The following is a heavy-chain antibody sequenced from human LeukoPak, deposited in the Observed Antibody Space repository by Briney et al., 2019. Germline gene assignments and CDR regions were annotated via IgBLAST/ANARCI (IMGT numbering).Heavy chain of an antibody. CDR2: ISASGGST. CDR1: GFTFSSYA. V-gene: IGHV3-23*01. Sequence: PGGSLRLSCAASGFTFSSYAMNWVRQAPGKGLEWVSVISASGGSTYYADSVKGRFTISRDNSKNALYLQMNSLRAEDTAVYYCARCGEPSYDTLTGYSRFDYWGQGTLVTVSS. CDR3: ARCGEPSYDTLTGYSRFDY. J-gene: IGHJ4*02. D-gene: IGHD3-9*01.